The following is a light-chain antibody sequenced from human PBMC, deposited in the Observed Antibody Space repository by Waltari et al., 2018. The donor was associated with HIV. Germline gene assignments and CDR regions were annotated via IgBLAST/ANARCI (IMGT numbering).Light chain of an antibody. CDR2: DVT. CDR1: TSDVGGSNY. CDR3: SSYAGRNVL. Sequence: QSALPQPPSASGSPGPSVTISCTGTTSDVGGSNYVSSSQTPPGNAPKPLIFDVTQRPSGVPHRFSGSKSGNTASLTGSGLQAEDEADYYCSSYAGRNVLFGGGTKLTVL. V-gene: IGLV2-8*01. J-gene: IGLJ2*01.